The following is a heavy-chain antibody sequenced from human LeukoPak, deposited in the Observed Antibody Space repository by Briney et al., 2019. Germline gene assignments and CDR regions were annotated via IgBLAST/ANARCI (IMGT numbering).Heavy chain of an antibody. D-gene: IGHD3-22*01. V-gene: IGHV3-64*01. CDR1: GFTFSSYA. CDR3: ARGNYYDSSGPSDY. Sequence: GGSLRLCCAASGFTFSSYAMQWVRQAPGKGLEYVSAISSNGGSTYYANSVKGRFTISRDNSKNTLYLQMGSLRAEDMAVYYCARGNYYDSSGPSDYWGQGTLVTVSS. J-gene: IGHJ4*02. CDR2: ISSNGGST.